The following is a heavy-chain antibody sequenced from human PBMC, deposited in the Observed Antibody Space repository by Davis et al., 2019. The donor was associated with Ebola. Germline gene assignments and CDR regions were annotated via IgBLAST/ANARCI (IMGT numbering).Heavy chain of an antibody. V-gene: IGHV1-18*01. CDR3: ARALRVGFDY. D-gene: IGHD3-10*01. CDR1: GYTFTSYG. Sequence: AASVKVSCKASGYTFTSYGISWVRQAPGQGLEWMGWISAYNDNTNYAQNLQGRVTMTTDTSTSTAYMELSSLRSEDTAVYYCARALRVGFDYWGQGTLVTVSS. J-gene: IGHJ4*02. CDR2: ISAYNDNT.